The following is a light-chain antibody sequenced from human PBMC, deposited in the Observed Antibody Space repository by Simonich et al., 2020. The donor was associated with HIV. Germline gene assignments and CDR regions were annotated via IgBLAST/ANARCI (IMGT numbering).Light chain of an antibody. J-gene: IGKJ3*01. CDR2: ATS. V-gene: IGKV1-39*01. CDR1: QSISSW. Sequence: DIQMTQSPSTLSASVGDRVTITCRASQSISSWLAWYQQKPGKAPKLLFYATSSLKIGVPSRFSGSGSGTDFTLSISSLQSEDFATYCCQQSYNSPTFGPGTKVDIK. CDR3: QQSYNSPT.